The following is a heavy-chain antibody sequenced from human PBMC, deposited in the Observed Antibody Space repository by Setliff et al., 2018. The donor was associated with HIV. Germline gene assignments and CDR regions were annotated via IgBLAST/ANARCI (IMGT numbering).Heavy chain of an antibody. V-gene: IGHV4-34*01. D-gene: IGHD3-22*01. Sequence: SETLSLTCAVYNESLSESFWSWIRQPPGKRLEWIGEINHSGSTNYNPSLKSRVTISVDTSKNQFSLKLSSVTAADTAVFYCARLTTTYYYDSSAYYHPVWGQGTLVTVSS. CDR1: NESLSESF. CDR2: INHSGST. CDR3: ARLTTTYYYDSSAYYHPV. J-gene: IGHJ4*02.